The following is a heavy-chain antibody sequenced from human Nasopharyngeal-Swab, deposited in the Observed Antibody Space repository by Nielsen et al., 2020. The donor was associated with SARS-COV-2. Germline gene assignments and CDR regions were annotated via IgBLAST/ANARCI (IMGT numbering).Heavy chain of an antibody. CDR2: IYYSGST. V-gene: IGHV4-61*08. CDR3: ARSLFTAHYFDY. CDR1: GGSISSGGYY. J-gene: IGHJ4*02. Sequence: SETLSLTCTVSGGSISSGGYYWSWIRQHPGKGLEWIGYIYYSGSTNYNPSLKSRVTISVDTSMNQFSLKLSSVTAADTAVYYCARSLFTAHYFDYWGQGTLVTVSS.